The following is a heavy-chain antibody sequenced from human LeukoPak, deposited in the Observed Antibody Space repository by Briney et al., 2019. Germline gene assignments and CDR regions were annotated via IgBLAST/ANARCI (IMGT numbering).Heavy chain of an antibody. Sequence: PSETLSLTCTVSGGSISSYYWSWIRQPPGKGLEWIGYIYYSGSTNYNPSLKSRVTISVDTSKNQFSLKLSSVTAADTAVYYCARDAGKYYYGSGSFGAGNHFDYWGQGTLVTVSS. V-gene: IGHV4-59*01. CDR1: GGSISSYY. J-gene: IGHJ4*02. CDR3: ARDAGKYYYGSGSFGAGNHFDY. CDR2: IYYSGST. D-gene: IGHD3-10*01.